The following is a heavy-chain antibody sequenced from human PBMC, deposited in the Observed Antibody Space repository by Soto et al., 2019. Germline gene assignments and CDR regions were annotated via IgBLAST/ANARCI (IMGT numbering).Heavy chain of an antibody. D-gene: IGHD6-19*01. J-gene: IGHJ4*02. CDR3: ARVHSSGWYSFDY. CDR1: GYSISSGYY. V-gene: IGHV4-38-2*01. CDR2: IYHSGST. Sequence: SETLSLTCAVSGYSISSGYYWCCIRQPPGKGLEWIGSIYHSGSTYYNPSLKSRVTISVDTSKNQFSLKLSSVTAADTAVYYCARVHSSGWYSFDYWGQGTLVTV.